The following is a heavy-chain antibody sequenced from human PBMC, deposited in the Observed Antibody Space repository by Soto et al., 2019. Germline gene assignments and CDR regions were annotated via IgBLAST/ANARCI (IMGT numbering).Heavy chain of an antibody. CDR2: ISYEGSNK. V-gene: IGHV3-30-3*01. Sequence: QVQLVESGGGVVQPGRSLRLSCAASGFSFNSFAMHWVRQAPGKGLEWVAIISYEGSNKYYADSVKGRFTISRDNSSNTLYLLMNSLRAEETAVFYCAGDHRGDYDDTSGYYPGYWGQGAQVTVSS. CDR3: AGDHRGDYDDTSGYYPGY. CDR1: GFSFNSFA. D-gene: IGHD3-22*01. J-gene: IGHJ4*02.